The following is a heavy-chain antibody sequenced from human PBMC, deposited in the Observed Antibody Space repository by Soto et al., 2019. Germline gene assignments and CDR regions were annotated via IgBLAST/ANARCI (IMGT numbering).Heavy chain of an antibody. Sequence: QVHLVQSGAEVKKPGASGKVSRKTSGYTFSSYGSMWVRQAPGQGLECMGWISTFNGNAHYAQKLQDRVTMTTATSTSTVYLGLTSLTSDDTGVYYCARLNGYSTGWSATWGQGTLVTVSS. D-gene: IGHD2-8*02. J-gene: IGHJ5*02. CDR3: ARLNGYSTGWSAT. CDR2: ISTFNGNA. V-gene: IGHV1-18*01. CDR1: GYTFSSYG.